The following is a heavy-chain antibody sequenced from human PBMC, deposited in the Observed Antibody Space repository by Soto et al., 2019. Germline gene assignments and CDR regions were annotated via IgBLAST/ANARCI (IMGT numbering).Heavy chain of an antibody. V-gene: IGHV3-23*01. CDR2: ISGSGGST. D-gene: IGHD3-10*02. CDR1: GFTFSSYA. J-gene: IGHJ6*02. Sequence: GGSLRLSCAASGFTFSSYAMSWVRQAPGKGLEWVSAISGSGGSTYYADSVKGRFTISRDNSKNTLYLQMNSLRAEDTAVYYCAKMFGELPGTYYYYGMDVWGQGTTVTVSS. CDR3: AKMFGELPGTYYYYGMDV.